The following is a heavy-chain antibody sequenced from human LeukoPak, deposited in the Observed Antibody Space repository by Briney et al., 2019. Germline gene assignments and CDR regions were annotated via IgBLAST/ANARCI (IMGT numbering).Heavy chain of an antibody. CDR1: GYTFTSYD. V-gene: IGHV1-8*01. J-gene: IGHJ4*02. CDR2: MNPNSGNT. D-gene: IGHD4-17*01. Sequence: ASVKVSCKASGYTFTSYDINWVRQATGQGLEWMGWMNPNSGNTGYAQKFQGRVTMTRNTSISTAYMELSSLRSEDTAVYYCAKSGMTTVTTGDYWGQGTLVTVSS. CDR3: AKSGMTTVTTGDY.